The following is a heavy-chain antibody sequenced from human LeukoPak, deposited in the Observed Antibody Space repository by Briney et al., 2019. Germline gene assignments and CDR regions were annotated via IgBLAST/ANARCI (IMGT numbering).Heavy chain of an antibody. J-gene: IGHJ4*02. Sequence: ASVKVSCKASGYTFTSYGISWVRQAPGQGLEWMGWISAYNGNTNYAQKLQGRVTMTTDTSTSTAYMELGSLRSDDTAVYYCARVGYCSGGSCFEAYYFDYWGQGTLVTVSS. CDR3: ARVGYCSGGSCFEAYYFDY. CDR1: GYTFTSYG. CDR2: ISAYNGNT. D-gene: IGHD2-15*01. V-gene: IGHV1-18*01.